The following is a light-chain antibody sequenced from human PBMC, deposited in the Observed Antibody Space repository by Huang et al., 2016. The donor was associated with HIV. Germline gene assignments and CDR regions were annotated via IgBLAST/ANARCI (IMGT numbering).Light chain of an antibody. CDR3: QQLSTSLT. CDR2: GAS. V-gene: IGKV1-9*01. CDR1: QDIRSY. Sequence: IQLTQSPSSLSASVGDRVTITCRASQDIRSYLAWYQQKPGNAPQLLIYGASTLQSGVPSRFSGSGSGTEYSLTISSLQPEDFATYYCQQLSTSLTFGGGTKVEMK. J-gene: IGKJ4*01.